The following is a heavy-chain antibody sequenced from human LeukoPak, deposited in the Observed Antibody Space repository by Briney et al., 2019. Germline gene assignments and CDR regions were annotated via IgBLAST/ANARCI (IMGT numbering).Heavy chain of an antibody. Sequence: SGGSLRLSCAASGFTFSSHAMSWVRQAPGKGLEWVSAISGSGGNTYYADSVKGRFTISRDNSKNTLYLQMNSLRAEDTAVYYCAKHNLLGYCSGGSCYSGAFDIWGQGTMVTVSS. D-gene: IGHD2-15*01. CDR2: ISGSGGNT. CDR1: GFTFSSHA. V-gene: IGHV3-23*01. J-gene: IGHJ3*02. CDR3: AKHNLLGYCSGGSCYSGAFDI.